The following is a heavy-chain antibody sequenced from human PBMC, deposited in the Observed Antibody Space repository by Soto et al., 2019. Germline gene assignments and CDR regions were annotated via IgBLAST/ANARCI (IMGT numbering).Heavy chain of an antibody. CDR1: GAALNGGNYY. Sequence: SETLSLTCSVSGAALNGGNYYWSWIRQVPGKGLEWIGHIYVTGAVDYNPSLRDRITISQDTSERQFSLNLRLVTAADTAVYYCARLRIATNNYKWFDHWGQGTLVTVS. J-gene: IGHJ5*02. CDR2: IYVTGAV. V-gene: IGHV4-31*03. D-gene: IGHD2-21*01. CDR3: ARLRIATNNYKWFDH.